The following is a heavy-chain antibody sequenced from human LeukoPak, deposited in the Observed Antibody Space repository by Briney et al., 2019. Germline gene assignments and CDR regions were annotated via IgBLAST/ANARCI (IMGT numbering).Heavy chain of an antibody. V-gene: IGHV1-46*01. J-gene: IGHJ4*02. D-gene: IGHD1-26*01. Sequence: ASVKVSCKASGYTFTSYYMHWVRQAPGQGLEWMGIINPSGGSTSYAQKFQGRVTMTRDMSTSTVYMELSSLRSDDTAVYYCARDDVGATTFDYWGQGTLVTVSS. CDR3: ARDDVGATTFDY. CDR2: INPSGGST. CDR1: GYTFTSYY.